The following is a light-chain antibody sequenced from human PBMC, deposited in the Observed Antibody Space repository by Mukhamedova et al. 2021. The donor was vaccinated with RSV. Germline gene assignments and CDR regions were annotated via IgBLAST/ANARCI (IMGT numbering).Light chain of an antibody. J-gene: IGLJ2*01. Sequence: IYDVSKRPSGVPDRFSGSKSGNTASLTISGLQAEDEADYYCCSYAGSVVFGGGTELTVL. V-gene: IGLV2-11*01. CDR2: DVS. CDR3: CSYAGSVV.